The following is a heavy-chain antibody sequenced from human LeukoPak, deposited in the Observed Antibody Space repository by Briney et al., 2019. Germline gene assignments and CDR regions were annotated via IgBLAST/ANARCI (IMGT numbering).Heavy chain of an antibody. Sequence: ASVKVSCKASGYTFTGYYMHWVRQAPGQGLEWMGWINPNSGGTNYAQKFQGRVTMTRDTSISTAYVELSRLRSDDTAVYYCATEGYSSSSGNDYWGQGTLVTVSS. J-gene: IGHJ4*02. CDR2: INPNSGGT. V-gene: IGHV1-2*02. D-gene: IGHD6-6*01. CDR3: ATEGYSSSSGNDY. CDR1: GYTFTGYY.